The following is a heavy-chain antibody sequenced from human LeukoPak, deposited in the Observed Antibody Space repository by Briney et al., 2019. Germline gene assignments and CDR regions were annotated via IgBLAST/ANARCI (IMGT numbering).Heavy chain of an antibody. Sequence: PGRSLRLSCAASGFTFSSYGTHWVRQAPGKGLEWVAVISYDGSNKYYADSVKGRFTISRDNSKNTLYLQMNSLRAEGTAVYYCAKTYGDYAYYYYGMDVWGQGTTVTVSS. D-gene: IGHD4-17*01. CDR3: AKTYGDYAYYYYGMDV. J-gene: IGHJ6*02. CDR2: ISYDGSNK. V-gene: IGHV3-30*18. CDR1: GFTFSSYG.